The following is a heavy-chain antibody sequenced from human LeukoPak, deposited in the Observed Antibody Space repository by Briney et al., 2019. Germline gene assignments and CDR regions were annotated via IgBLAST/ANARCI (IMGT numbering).Heavy chain of an antibody. D-gene: IGHD6-13*01. V-gene: IGHV3-23*01. CDR2: ICDSGGCT. J-gene: IGHJ4*02. CDR1: GFTFSSSA. Sequence: GGSLRLSCAASGFTFSSSALTWVRQAPGKGLEWVSSICDSGGCTYYADSVKGRFTISRDNSKDTLYLQMNSLRADDTAVYYCAKSLSDGYDYWGQGTPVTVSS. CDR3: AKSLSDGYDY.